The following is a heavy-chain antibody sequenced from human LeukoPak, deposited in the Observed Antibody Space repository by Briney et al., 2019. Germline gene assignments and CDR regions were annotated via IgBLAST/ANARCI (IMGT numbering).Heavy chain of an antibody. J-gene: IGHJ4*02. V-gene: IGHV3-23*01. Sequence: GGSLRLSCAASGFTFSSYAMSWVRQAPGKGLEWVSAISGGGGSTYYADSVKGRFTISRDNSKNTLYLQMNSLRAEDTAVYYCAVAPKSVSLSGSYYFDYWGQGTLVTVSS. CDR1: GFTFSSYA. CDR2: ISGGGGST. CDR3: AVAPKSVSLSGSYYFDY. D-gene: IGHD1-26*01.